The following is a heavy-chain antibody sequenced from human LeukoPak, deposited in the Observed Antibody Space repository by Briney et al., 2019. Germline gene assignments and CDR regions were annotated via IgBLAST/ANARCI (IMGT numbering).Heavy chain of an antibody. CDR1: GGSFSGYS. J-gene: IGHJ6*02. D-gene: IGHD6-13*01. CDR2: IYHSGST. V-gene: IGHV4-34*01. Sequence: SETLSLTCAVYGGSFSGYSWSWIRQPPGKGLEWIGEIYHSGSTNYNPSLKSRVTISVDKSKNQFSLKLSSVTAADTAVYYCARVTAAAGYYYYGMDVWGQGTTVTVSS. CDR3: ARVTAAAGYYYYGMDV.